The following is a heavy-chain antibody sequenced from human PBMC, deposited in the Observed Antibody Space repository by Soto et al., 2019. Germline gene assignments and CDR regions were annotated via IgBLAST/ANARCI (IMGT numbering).Heavy chain of an antibody. V-gene: IGHV6-1*01. CDR1: ADSVSSNSAA. J-gene: IGHJ4*02. D-gene: IGHD3-3*01. Sequence: PSQTLSLTCAISADSVSSNSAAWNWIRQSPSRGLEWLGRTYYRSKWYNDYAVSVKSRITINPDTSKNQFSLQLNSVTPEDTAVYYCASDFWSGYSGPYYFDYWGQGTLVTVSS. CDR2: TYYRSKWYN. CDR3: ASDFWSGYSGPYYFDY.